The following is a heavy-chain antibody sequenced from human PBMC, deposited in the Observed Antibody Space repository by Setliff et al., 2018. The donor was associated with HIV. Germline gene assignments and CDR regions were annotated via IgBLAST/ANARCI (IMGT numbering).Heavy chain of an antibody. Sequence: SETLSLTCTVSGGPISSYYWSWIRQPPGKGLEWIGYIYTSGSTNYNPSLKSRVTISLDTSKNQFSLKLTSVTAADTAVYYCARVYSRSWFFFDHWGQGILVTVSS. J-gene: IGHJ4*02. V-gene: IGHV4-4*09. CDR3: ARVYSRSWFFFDH. CDR1: GGPISSYY. CDR2: IYTSGST. D-gene: IGHD6-13*01.